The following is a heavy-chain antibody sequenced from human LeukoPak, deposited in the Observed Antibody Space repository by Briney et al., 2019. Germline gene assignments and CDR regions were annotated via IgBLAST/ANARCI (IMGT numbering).Heavy chain of an antibody. J-gene: IGHJ1*01. CDR3: ARGVYYYGSGSYRERIGHFQH. D-gene: IGHD3-10*01. Sequence: SETLSLTCAVSGYSISSGYYWGWIRQPPGKGLEWIGSIYHSGSTYYNPSLKSRVTISVDTSKNQFSLKLSSVTAADTAVYYCARGVYYYGSGSYRERIGHFQHWGQGTLVTVSS. CDR2: IYHSGST. V-gene: IGHV4-38-2*01. CDR1: GYSISSGYY.